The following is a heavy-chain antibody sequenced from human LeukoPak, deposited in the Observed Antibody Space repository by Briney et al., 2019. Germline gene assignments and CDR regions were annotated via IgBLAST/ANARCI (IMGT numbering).Heavy chain of an antibody. J-gene: IGHJ4*02. V-gene: IGHV3-48*03. CDR3: ARRGFYDTSGYLFDY. D-gene: IGHD3-22*01. CDR1: GFTLSTYK. Sequence: GGSLRLSCAASGFTLSTYKMNWVRQAPGKGLEWVSYITTSGSTMYYADSVKGRFTISRDNAQSSLYLQMNSLRAEDTAVYYCARRGFYDTSGYLFDYWGQGTLVTVSS. CDR2: ITTSGSTM.